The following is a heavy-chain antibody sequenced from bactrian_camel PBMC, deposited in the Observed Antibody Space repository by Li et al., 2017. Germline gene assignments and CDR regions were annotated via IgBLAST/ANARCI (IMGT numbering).Heavy chain of an antibody. CDR2: IEHDGFT. V-gene: IGHV3S1*01. J-gene: IGHJ4*01. D-gene: IGHD1*01. CDR1: GYRHTSTKYC. CDR3: AVDWVLSCPFPIRYFPAGND. Sequence: VQLVESGGGLVQPGGSLRLSCAISGYRHTSTKYCMGWFRQAPGKEREGVAGIEHDGFTRYDDSVSGPFTISQDNVKNTLYLQVDNLKPEDSAMYYCAVDWVLSCPFPIRYFPAGNDRGQGTQVTVS.